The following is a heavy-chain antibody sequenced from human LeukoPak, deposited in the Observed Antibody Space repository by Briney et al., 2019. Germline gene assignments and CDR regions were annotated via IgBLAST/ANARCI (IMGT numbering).Heavy chain of an antibody. Sequence: SETLSLTCTVSGGSISSGGYYWSWIRQPPGKGLEWIGYIYHSGSTYYNPSLKSRVTISVDRSKNQFSLKLSSVTAADTAVYYCASGYSGYDPNDYWGQGTLVTVSS. CDR1: GGSISSGGYY. V-gene: IGHV4-30-2*01. D-gene: IGHD5-12*01. CDR2: IYHSGST. J-gene: IGHJ4*02. CDR3: ASGYSGYDPNDY.